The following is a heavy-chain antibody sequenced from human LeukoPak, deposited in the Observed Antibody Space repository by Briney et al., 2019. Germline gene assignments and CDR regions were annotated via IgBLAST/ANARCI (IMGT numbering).Heavy chain of an antibody. D-gene: IGHD6-19*01. V-gene: IGHV3-7*01. J-gene: IGHJ4*02. CDR3: ARAGVAGYSDY. Sequence: GGSLRLSCAASRFTFSDYWMNWVRQAPGKGLEWVANIKVDGSEKYYVDSVKGRFTISRDNAKNSLYLQMNSLRAEDTAVYYCARAGVAGYSDYWGQGTLVTVSS. CDR1: RFTFSDYW. CDR2: IKVDGSEK.